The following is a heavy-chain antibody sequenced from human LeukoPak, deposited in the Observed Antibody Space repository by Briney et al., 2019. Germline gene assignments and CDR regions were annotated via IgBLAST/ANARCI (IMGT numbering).Heavy chain of an antibody. CDR1: GFTFSSYW. CDR3: ARDLSYDILTGYYQGNYYFDY. D-gene: IGHD3-9*01. J-gene: IGHJ4*02. Sequence: GGSLRLSCAASGFTFSSYWMSWLRQAPGKGLEWVANIKQDGSEKYYVDSVKGRFTISRDNAKNSLYLQMNSLRAEDTAVYYCARDLSYDILTGYYQGNYYFDYWGQGTLVTVSS. V-gene: IGHV3-7*01. CDR2: IKQDGSEK.